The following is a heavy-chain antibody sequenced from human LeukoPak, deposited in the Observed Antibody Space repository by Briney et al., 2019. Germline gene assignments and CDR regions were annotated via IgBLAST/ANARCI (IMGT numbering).Heavy chain of an antibody. V-gene: IGHV2-70*17. J-gene: IGHJ4*02. CDR3: ARTNQQLLDY. CDR2: IDWDDDK. Sequence: SGPTLVKPTQTLTLTCTFSGFSLTTTGVCVTWIRQPPGKALEWLARIDWDDDKFYSRSLKTRLTVSKDASKNQVLLTMTNMDPVDTATYYCARTNQQLLDYWGQGIPVTVSS. D-gene: IGHD6-13*01. CDR1: GFSLTTTGVC.